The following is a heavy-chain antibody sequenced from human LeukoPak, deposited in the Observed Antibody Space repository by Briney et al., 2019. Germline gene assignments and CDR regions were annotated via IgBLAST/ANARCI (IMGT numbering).Heavy chain of an antibody. D-gene: IGHD3-9*01. Sequence: PSETLSLTCTVSGGSISSGSYYWSWIRQPAGKGLEWIGRIYTSGSTNYNPSLKSRVIISVDTSKNQFSLKLSSVTAADTAVYYCARDRTYYDILTGRANWFDPWGQGTLVTVSS. CDR2: IYTSGST. CDR3: ARDRTYYDILTGRANWFDP. CDR1: GGSISSGSYY. J-gene: IGHJ5*02. V-gene: IGHV4-61*02.